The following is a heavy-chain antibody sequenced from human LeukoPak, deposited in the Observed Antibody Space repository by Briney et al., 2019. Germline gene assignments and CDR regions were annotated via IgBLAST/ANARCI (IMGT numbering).Heavy chain of an antibody. Sequence: GESLKISCKGSGYTFTSYGISWVRQAPGQGLEWMGWISAYNGNTNYAQKLQGRVTMTTDTSTSTAYMELRSLRSDDTAVYYCARAVHAAGTYYYYYGMDVWGQGTTVTVSS. D-gene: IGHD6-19*01. CDR2: ISAYNGNT. CDR1: GYTFTSYG. J-gene: IGHJ6*02. V-gene: IGHV1-18*01. CDR3: ARAVHAAGTYYYYYGMDV.